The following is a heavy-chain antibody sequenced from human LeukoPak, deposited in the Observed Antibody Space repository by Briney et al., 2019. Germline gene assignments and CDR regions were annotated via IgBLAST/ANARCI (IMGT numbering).Heavy chain of an antibody. CDR2: ISSTSSTI. J-gene: IGHJ4*02. CDR1: GFNFFNYN. Sequence: GRSLRLSCATSGFNFFNYNMNWVRQAPGKGLEWISHISSTSSTIKYADSVKGRFTISRDNAKNSLHLQMNSLRAEDTAVYYCARPRSGGTWFFDYWGQGTLVTVSS. V-gene: IGHV3-48*04. CDR3: ARPRSGGTWFFDY. D-gene: IGHD2-15*01.